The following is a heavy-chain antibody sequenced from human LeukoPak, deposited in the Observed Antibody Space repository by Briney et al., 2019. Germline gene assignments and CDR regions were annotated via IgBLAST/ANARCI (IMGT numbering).Heavy chain of an antibody. J-gene: IGHJ6*04. V-gene: IGHV4-34*01. CDR1: GGSFSGYY. CDR2: INHSGST. Sequence: SETLSLTCAVYGGSFSGYYWSWIRQPPGKGLEWIGEINHSGSTIYNPSLKSRVTISVDTSKNQFSLKLSSVTAADTAVYYCAELGITMIGGVWGKGTTVTISS. D-gene: IGHD3-10*02. CDR3: AELGITMIGGV.